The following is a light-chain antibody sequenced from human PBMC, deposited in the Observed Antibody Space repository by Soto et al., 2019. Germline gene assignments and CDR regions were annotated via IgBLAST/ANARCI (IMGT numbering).Light chain of an antibody. Sequence: QSVLTQPPSVSGAPGQRVTISRTGSSSNIGAGYDVHWYQQLPGTAPKLLIYGNSNRPSGVPDRFSGSKSGTSASLAITGLQAEDEADYYCQSYDSSLRYVVFSGGTQLTVL. CDR1: SSNIGAGYD. CDR2: GNS. J-gene: IGLJ2*01. V-gene: IGLV1-40*01. CDR3: QSYDSSLRYVV.